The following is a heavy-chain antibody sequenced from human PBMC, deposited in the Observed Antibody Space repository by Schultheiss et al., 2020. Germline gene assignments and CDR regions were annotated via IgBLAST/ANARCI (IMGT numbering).Heavy chain of an antibody. V-gene: IGHV4-59*12. D-gene: IGHD2-15*01. Sequence: SETLALTCTVSGGSISSYYWSWIRQPPGKGLEWIGYIYYSGSTYYNPSLKSRVTISVDTSKNQFSLKLSSVTAADTAVYYCARDIGGLDYWRQGTLVTVSS. CDR3: ARDIGGLDY. CDR2: IYYSGST. CDR1: GGSISSYY. J-gene: IGHJ4*02.